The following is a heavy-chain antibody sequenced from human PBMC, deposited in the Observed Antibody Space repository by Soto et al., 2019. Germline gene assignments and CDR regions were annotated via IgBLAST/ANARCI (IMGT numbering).Heavy chain of an antibody. Sequence: QVQLVESGGGVAQPGRSLRLSCAVSGFTFSDYGMHWVRQAPGKGLEWVAVVSYDGSYKYYADSVKGRFTVSRDLSGHTLFVQMNSLRLEDTAVYFCAKEMYPRTVLDSSSPWGDYWGQGTLVAVSS. CDR2: VSYDGSYK. CDR3: AKEMYPRTVLDSSSPWGDY. CDR1: GFTFSDYG. D-gene: IGHD6-6*01. J-gene: IGHJ4*02. V-gene: IGHV3-30*18.